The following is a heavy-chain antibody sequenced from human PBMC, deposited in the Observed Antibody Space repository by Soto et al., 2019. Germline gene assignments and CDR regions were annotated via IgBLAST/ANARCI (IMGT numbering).Heavy chain of an antibody. Sequence: PGESLKISCKGSGYSFTSYWISWVRQMPGKGLEWMGRIDPSDSYTNYSPSFQGHVTISADKSISTAYLQWSSLKASDTAMYYCASTTGIADRPDVSGQGPTVTVSS. CDR1: GYSFTSYW. D-gene: IGHD6-6*01. J-gene: IGHJ6*02. V-gene: IGHV5-10-1*01. CDR3: ASTTGIADRPDV. CDR2: IDPSDSYT.